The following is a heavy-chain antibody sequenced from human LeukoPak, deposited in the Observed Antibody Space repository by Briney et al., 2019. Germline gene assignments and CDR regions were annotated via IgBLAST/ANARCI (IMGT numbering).Heavy chain of an antibody. CDR2: IYTSGST. CDR3: ARGRREMATRLRFVDY. CDR1: GGSIGSYY. V-gene: IGHV4-4*07. J-gene: IGHJ4*02. D-gene: IGHD5-24*01. Sequence: SSETLSLTCTVSGGSIGSYYWSWIRQPAGKGLEWIGRIYTSGSTNYNPSLKSRVTMSVDTSKNQFSLKLSSVTAADTAVYYCARGRREMATRLRFVDYWGQGTLVTVSS.